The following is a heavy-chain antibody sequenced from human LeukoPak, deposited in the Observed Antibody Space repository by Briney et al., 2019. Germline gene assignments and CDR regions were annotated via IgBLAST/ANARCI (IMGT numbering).Heavy chain of an antibody. Sequence: GGSLRLSCAASGFTFDDYGMSWVRQAPGKGLEWVSGINWNGGSTGYADSVEGRFTISRDNAKNSLYLQMNSLRAEDTAVYYCAKPGYNYGEGTFDCWGQGTLVTVSS. J-gene: IGHJ4*02. D-gene: IGHD5-18*01. CDR1: GFTFDDYG. CDR2: INWNGGST. V-gene: IGHV3-20*04. CDR3: AKPGYNYGEGTFDC.